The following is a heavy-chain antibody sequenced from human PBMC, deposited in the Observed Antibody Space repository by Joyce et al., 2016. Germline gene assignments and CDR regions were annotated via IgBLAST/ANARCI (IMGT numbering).Heavy chain of an antibody. Sequence: QVQLQQWGAGLLKPSETLSLTCAVSGGPFRGFFWTWVRQPPGKGREWIGDINNSGVTNYNPSLKTRVTFSVDTSKNQCSLKLTSLSAADTAVYYCARSQWLAPLMYWGQGTPVTVSS. CDR2: INNSGVT. CDR1: GGPFRGFF. J-gene: IGHJ4*02. CDR3: ARSQWLAPLMY. D-gene: IGHD6-19*01. V-gene: IGHV4-34*01.